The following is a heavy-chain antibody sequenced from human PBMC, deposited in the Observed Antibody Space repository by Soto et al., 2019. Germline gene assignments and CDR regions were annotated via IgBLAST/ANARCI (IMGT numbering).Heavy chain of an antibody. D-gene: IGHD6-19*01. Sequence: GGSLRLSCAASGFTFSSYAMSWVRQAPGKGLEWVSAISGSGGSAYYADSVKGRFTISRDNSKNTLYLQMNSLRAEDTAVYYCASAVADFFDYWGQGTLVTVSS. CDR3: ASAVADFFDY. J-gene: IGHJ4*02. CDR1: GFTFSSYA. CDR2: ISGSGGSA. V-gene: IGHV3-23*01.